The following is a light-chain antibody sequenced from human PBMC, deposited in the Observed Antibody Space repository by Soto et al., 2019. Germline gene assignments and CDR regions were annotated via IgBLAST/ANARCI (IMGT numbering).Light chain of an antibody. CDR1: SSEVGGYNY. J-gene: IGLJ1*01. V-gene: IGLV2-14*01. Sequence: QSVLTQPASVSGSPGQSITISCTGTSSEVGGYNYVSWYQQHLGKAPKLMIYDVSNRPSGVSNRFSGSKSGNTASLTISGLQAEDEADYYCSSYTSSSTYVFGTGTKVTVL. CDR3: SSYTSSSTYV. CDR2: DVS.